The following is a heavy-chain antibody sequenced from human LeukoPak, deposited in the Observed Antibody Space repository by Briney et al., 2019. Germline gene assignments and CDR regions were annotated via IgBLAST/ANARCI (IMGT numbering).Heavy chain of an antibody. Sequence: GGSLRLSCTVSGFTVSSNSMSWVRQAPGKGLEWVSFIYSGSTHYSDSVKGRLTISRDNSKNTLYLQMNSLRAEDTAVYYCASRHYSSGWYYFDYWGQGTLVTVSS. J-gene: IGHJ4*02. D-gene: IGHD6-19*01. CDR2: IYSGST. V-gene: IGHV3-53*01. CDR1: GFTVSSNS. CDR3: ASRHYSSGWYYFDY.